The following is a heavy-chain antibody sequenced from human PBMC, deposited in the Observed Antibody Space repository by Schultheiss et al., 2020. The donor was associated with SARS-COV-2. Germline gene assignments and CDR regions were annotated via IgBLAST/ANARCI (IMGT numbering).Heavy chain of an antibody. CDR1: GGSISSYY. V-gene: IGHV4-59*06. D-gene: IGHD3-10*01. J-gene: IGHJ6*02. CDR3: ARVITMVRGATYYYGMDV. CDR2: IYYSGST. Sequence: SETLSLTCTVSGGSISSYYWSWIRQHPGKGLEWIGYIYYSGSTYYNPSLKSRVTISVDTSKNQFSLKLSSVTAADTAVYYCARVITMVRGATYYYGMDVWGQGTTVTVSS.